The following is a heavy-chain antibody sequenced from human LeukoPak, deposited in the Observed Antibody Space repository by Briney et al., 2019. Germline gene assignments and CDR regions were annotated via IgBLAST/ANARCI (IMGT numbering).Heavy chain of an antibody. CDR3: ASGHCSGGSCPRPYYYYGMDV. J-gene: IGHJ6*02. Sequence: PSETLSLTCTVSGGSISSYYWNWIRQPPGKGLEWIGYIYDSRSTNYNPSLKSRVTISVDTSNNQFSLRLSSVTAADTAVYYCASGHCSGGSCPRPYYYYGMDVWGQGTTVTVSS. V-gene: IGHV4-59*01. CDR2: IYDSRST. D-gene: IGHD2-15*01. CDR1: GGSISSYY.